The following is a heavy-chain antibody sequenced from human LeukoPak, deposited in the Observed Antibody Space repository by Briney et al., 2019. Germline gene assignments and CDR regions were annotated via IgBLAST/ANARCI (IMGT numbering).Heavy chain of an antibody. J-gene: IGHJ3*02. V-gene: IGHV3-7*01. Sequence: GGSLRLSCAASGFIFSNYFMSWVRQAPGKGLEWVASIKQDGSEKDYVDCVKGRFTISRDNAKNSLYLQMNSLRAEDTAVYYCARVQQWLGDDAFDIWGQGTMVTVSS. CDR2: IKQDGSEK. CDR3: ARVQQWLGDDAFDI. D-gene: IGHD6-19*01. CDR1: GFIFSNYF.